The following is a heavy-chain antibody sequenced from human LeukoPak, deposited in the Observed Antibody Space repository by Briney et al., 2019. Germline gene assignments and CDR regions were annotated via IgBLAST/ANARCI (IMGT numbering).Heavy chain of an antibody. D-gene: IGHD3-22*01. J-gene: IGHJ4*02. V-gene: IGHV4-4*07. CDR3: ARGWYDSSGYYWYFDY. CDR2: IYTNWST. CDR1: GGSISSYY. Sequence: PSETLSLTCTVSGGSISSYYWSWIQQPAGKGLEWIGRIYTNWSTNYNPSLKSRVTMSVDTSKNQCSLKLSYVTAADTAVYYCARGWYDSSGYYWYFDYWGQGTLVTVSS.